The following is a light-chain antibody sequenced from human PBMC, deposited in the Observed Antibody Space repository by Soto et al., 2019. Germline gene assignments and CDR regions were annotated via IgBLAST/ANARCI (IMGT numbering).Light chain of an antibody. CDR1: SSDVGGYNY. V-gene: IGLV2-11*01. CDR2: DVS. Sequence: SVLAQPRSVSGSPGQSVTISCTGTSSDVGGYNYVSWYQQHPGKAPKLMIYDVSKRPSGVPDRFSGSKSGNTASLTISGLQAEDEADYYCCSYAGSYTSPYVFGTGTKVTV. J-gene: IGLJ1*01. CDR3: CSYAGSYTSPYV.